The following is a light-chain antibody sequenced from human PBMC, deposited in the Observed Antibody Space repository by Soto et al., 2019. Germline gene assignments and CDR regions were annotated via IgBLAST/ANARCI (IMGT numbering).Light chain of an antibody. CDR3: SSYSSSRTVV. J-gene: IGLJ2*01. V-gene: IGLV2-14*01. Sequence: QSALTQPASVSGSPGQSITISCTGTTSDVGGYVYVSWYRQHPGKAPKLMIFEVSHRPSGVSNRFSGSKSGNTASLTISGLQADDEADYYCSSYSSSRTVVFGGGTKLTVL. CDR2: EVS. CDR1: TSDVGGYVY.